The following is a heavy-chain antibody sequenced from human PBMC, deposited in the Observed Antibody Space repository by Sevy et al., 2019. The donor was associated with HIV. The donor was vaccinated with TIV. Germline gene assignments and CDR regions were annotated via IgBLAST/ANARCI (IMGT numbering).Heavy chain of an antibody. V-gene: IGHV1-24*01. CDR3: ATTKDYYDSSGYPFDY. CDR2: FDPEDGDPEDGKT. CDR1: GYTLTQFS. Sequence: ASVKVSCKVSGYTLTQFSMHWVRQAPGKGLEWMTTFDPEDGDPEDGKTIYAQKFLGRVTMTEDKSTDTAYMELSSLRSDETAVYYCATTKDYYDSSGYPFDYWGQGTLVTVSS. J-gene: IGHJ4*02. D-gene: IGHD3-22*01.